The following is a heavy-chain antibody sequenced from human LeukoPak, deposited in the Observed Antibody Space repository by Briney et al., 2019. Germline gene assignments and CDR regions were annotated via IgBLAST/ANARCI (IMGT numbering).Heavy chain of an antibody. CDR3: ARGAYTYGHPPSLDY. Sequence: PSETLSLTCTVSGGSISSYYWSWIRQPPGKGLEWIGYIYYSGSANYNPSLKSRVTISVDTSKNQFSLKLSSVTAADTAVYYCARGAYTYGHPPSLDYWGQGTLVTVSS. J-gene: IGHJ4*02. V-gene: IGHV4-59*01. D-gene: IGHD5-18*01. CDR1: GGSISSYY. CDR2: IYYSGSA.